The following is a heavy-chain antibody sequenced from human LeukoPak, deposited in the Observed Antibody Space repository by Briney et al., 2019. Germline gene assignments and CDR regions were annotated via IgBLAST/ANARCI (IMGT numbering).Heavy chain of an antibody. CDR3: ARKNSSGWSKGAFDY. CDR1: GGSFSGYY. CDR2: INHSGST. Sequence: PSETLSLTCAVYGGSFSGYYWSWIRQPPGKGLEWIGEINHSGSTNYNPSLKSRVTISVDTSKNQFSLKLSSVTAADTAVYYCARKNSSGWSKGAFDYWGQGTLVTVSS. J-gene: IGHJ4*02. D-gene: IGHD6-19*01. V-gene: IGHV4-34*01.